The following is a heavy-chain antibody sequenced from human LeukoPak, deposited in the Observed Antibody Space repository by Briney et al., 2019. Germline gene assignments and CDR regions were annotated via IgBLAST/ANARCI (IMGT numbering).Heavy chain of an antibody. CDR3: ARSRFYFDY. J-gene: IGHJ4*02. V-gene: IGHV3-7*01. Sequence: PGRSLRLSCAASGFTFSSYAMHWVRQAPGKGLEWVAKIKPDGSEKDHVDSVKGRFTISRDNAKNSLYLQLNSLRAEDTAVYYCARSRFYFDYWGQGTLVTVSS. CDR1: GFTFSSYA. CDR2: IKPDGSEK.